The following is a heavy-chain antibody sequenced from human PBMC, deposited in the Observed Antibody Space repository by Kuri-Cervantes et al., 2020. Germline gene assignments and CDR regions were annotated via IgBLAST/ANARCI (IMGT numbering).Heavy chain of an antibody. CDR1: GFTFSNYP. CDR3: ARYCGDGSCYN. D-gene: IGHD2-15*01. Sequence: GESLKISCAASGFTFSNYPMSWVRQAPGKGLEWVSAISGSGVSAYYADSVKGRFTISRDNSKNTVYLQMNSLRAEDTAVYYCARYCGDGSCYNWGQGTLVTVSS. V-gene: IGHV3-23*01. CDR2: ISGSGVSA. J-gene: IGHJ4*02.